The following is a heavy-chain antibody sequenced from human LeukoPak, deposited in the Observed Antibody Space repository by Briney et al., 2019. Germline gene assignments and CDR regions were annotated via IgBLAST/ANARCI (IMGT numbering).Heavy chain of an antibody. CDR2: IYYSGST. V-gene: IGHV4-59*01. CDR1: GGSMSTYY. D-gene: IGHD3-10*01. CDR3: ARVVYSGSWGYFDY. J-gene: IGHJ4*02. Sequence: PSETLSLTCTVSGGSMSTYYWSWIRQSPGKGLEWIGYIYYSGSTSYNPSPKSRLTISIDTSKTQFYLKLSSVTAADTAVYYCARVVYSGSWGYFDYWGQGILVTVSS.